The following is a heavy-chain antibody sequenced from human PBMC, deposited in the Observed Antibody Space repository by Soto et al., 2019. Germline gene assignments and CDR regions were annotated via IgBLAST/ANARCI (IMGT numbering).Heavy chain of an antibody. J-gene: IGHJ6*02. V-gene: IGHV3-30-3*01. CDR2: ISYDGSNK. CDR1: GFTFSSYA. Sequence: LRLSCAASGFTFSSYAMHWVRQAPGKGLEWVAVISYDGSNKYYADSVKGRFTISRDNSKNTLYLQMNSLRAEDTAVYYCARADGMDVWGQGTTVTVSS. CDR3: ARADGMDV.